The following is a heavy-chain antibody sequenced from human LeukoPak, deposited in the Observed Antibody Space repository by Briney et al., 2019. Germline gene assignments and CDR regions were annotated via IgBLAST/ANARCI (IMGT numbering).Heavy chain of an antibody. CDR2: IYSSGST. D-gene: IGHD2-21*02. CDR3: TRVCAKGDCYLLSGNWYFDL. CDR1: GGSISSYY. V-gene: IGHV4-59*01. J-gene: IGHJ2*01. Sequence: SETLSLTCTVSGGSISSYYWSWIRQPPGKGLEWIGYIYSSGSTNYNPSFKSRVTISVDTSKNQFSLKLSSVTAADTAVYYCTRVCAKGDCYLLSGNWYFDLWGRGTLVTVSS.